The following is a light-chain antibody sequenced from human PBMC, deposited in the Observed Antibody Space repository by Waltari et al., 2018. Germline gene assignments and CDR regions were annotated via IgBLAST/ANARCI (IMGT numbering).Light chain of an antibody. CDR3: QQYNNWPLT. CDR1: QSVSSN. Sequence: ETVMTQSPATLSVSPGARATLSCRASQSVSSNLAWYQQKPGQAPRLLIYGASTRATGIPARFSGSGSGTEFTLTISSLQSEDFAVDYCQQYNNWPLTFGGGTKVEIK. CDR2: GAS. J-gene: IGKJ4*01. V-gene: IGKV3-15*01.